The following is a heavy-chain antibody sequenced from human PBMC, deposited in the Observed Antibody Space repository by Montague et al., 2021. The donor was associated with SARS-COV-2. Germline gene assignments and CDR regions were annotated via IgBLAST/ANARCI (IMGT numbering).Heavy chain of an antibody. CDR1: GFTFSSYS. Sequence: SLRLSCAASGFTFSSYSMNWVRQAPGKGLEWVSSISRSSSYKNYADSVKGRFTISRDNAKNSLYLQMNSLRAEDTAVYYCARDVEGTGDYRLIIGAISWYFDLGGRGTLITVSS. CDR2: ISRSSSYK. D-gene: IGHD4-17*01. J-gene: IGHJ2*01. CDR3: ARDVEGTGDYRLIIGAISWYFDL. V-gene: IGHV3-21*01.